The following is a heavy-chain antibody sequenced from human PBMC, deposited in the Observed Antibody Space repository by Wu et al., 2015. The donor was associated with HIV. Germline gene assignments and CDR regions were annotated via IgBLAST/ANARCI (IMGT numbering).Heavy chain of an antibody. D-gene: IGHD3-10*01. CDR1: GYTFTSYG. CDR3: ARETYYYGSGSYPLFDY. J-gene: IGHJ4*02. CDR2: ISAYNGNT. Sequence: QVQLVQSGAEVKKPGASVKVSCKASGYTFTSYGISWVRQAPGQGLEWMGWISAYNGNTNYAQKLQGRVTMTTDTSTSTAYMELRSLRSDDTAVYYCARETYYYGSGSYPLFDYVGPGNAGHRLL. V-gene: IGHV1-18*01.